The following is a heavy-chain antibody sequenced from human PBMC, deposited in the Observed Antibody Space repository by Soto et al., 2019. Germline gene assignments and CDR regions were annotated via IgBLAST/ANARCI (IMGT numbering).Heavy chain of an antibody. D-gene: IGHD3-22*01. J-gene: IGHJ4*02. V-gene: IGHV2-26*01. Sequence: QVTLKESGPVLVKPTETLTLTCTVSGFSLSNARMGVSWIRQPPGKALEWLAHIFSNDEKSYSTSLKSRLTISKDTSKSQVVPIMTNMDPVDTATYYCARAYFYDSPVPFDYWGQGTLVTVSS. CDR3: ARAYFYDSPVPFDY. CDR2: IFSNDEK. CDR1: GFSLSNARMG.